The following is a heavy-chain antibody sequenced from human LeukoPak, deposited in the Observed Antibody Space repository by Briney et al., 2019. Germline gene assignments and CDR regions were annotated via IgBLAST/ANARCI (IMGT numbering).Heavy chain of an antibody. J-gene: IGHJ4*02. D-gene: IGHD3-10*01. CDR2: ISSNGGST. CDR1: GFTFSSYA. V-gene: IGHV3-64D*06. CDR3: VKDLLLWFGETPRDY. Sequence: GGSLRLSCSASGFTFSSYAMHWVRQAPGKGLEYVSAISSNGGSTYYADSVKGRFTISRDNSKNTLYLQMSSLRAEDTAVYYCVKDLLLWFGETPRDYWGQGALVTVSS.